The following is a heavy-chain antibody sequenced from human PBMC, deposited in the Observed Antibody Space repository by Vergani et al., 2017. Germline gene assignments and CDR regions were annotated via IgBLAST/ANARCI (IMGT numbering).Heavy chain of an antibody. CDR2: IIPILGIA. D-gene: IGHD3-22*01. V-gene: IGHV1-69*09. CDR3: ASGRYYYDSSGSIHPRWYYYGMDV. CDR1: GGTFSSYA. J-gene: IGHJ6*02. Sequence: QVQLVQSGAEVKKPGASVKVSCKASGGTFSSYAISWVRQAPGQGLEWMGRIIPILGIANYAQKFQGRVTITADKSTSTAYMELSSLRSEDTAVYYCASGRYYYDSSGSIHPRWYYYGMDVWGQGP.